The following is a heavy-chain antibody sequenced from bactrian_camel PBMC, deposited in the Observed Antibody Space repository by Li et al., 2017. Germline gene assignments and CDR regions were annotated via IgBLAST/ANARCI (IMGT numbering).Heavy chain of an antibody. CDR1: GFTSALNLENKC. V-gene: IGHV3S28*01. Sequence: QLVESGGGSVQQGGSLNVSCTASGFTSALNLENKCMGWFRQGPGKEREGIATISTDTSSFYYSDAVKGRFTISQDNAKNTLYLQMNSLKPEDTAMYYCGLDPRPEGQPSSCGRPGGYEYSYWGQGTQVTVS. CDR3: GLDPRPEGQPSSCGRPGGYEYSY. J-gene: IGHJ4*01. CDR2: ISTDTSSF.